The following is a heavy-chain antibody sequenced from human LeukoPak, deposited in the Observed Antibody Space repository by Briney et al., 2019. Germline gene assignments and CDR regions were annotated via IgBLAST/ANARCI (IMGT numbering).Heavy chain of an antibody. CDR3: AKDARGHIVVVPAAMHFDY. J-gene: IGHJ4*02. V-gene: IGHV3-9*01. D-gene: IGHD2-2*01. Sequence: GGSLRLSCAASGFTFSSSWMHWVRQAPGKGLEWVSGISWNSGSIGYADSVKGRFTISRDNAKNSLYLQMNSLRAEDTALYYCAKDARGHIVVVPAAMHFDYWGQGTLVTVSS. CDR1: GFTFSSSW. CDR2: ISWNSGSI.